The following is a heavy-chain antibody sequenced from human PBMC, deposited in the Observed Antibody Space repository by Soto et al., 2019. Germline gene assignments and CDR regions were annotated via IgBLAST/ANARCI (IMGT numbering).Heavy chain of an antibody. CDR1: GYSFTSYW. V-gene: IGHV5-51*01. J-gene: IGHJ4*02. D-gene: IGHD3-22*01. Sequence: GESLKISCKGSGYSFTSYWIGWVRQMPGKGLEWMGIIYPGDSDTRYSPSFQGQVTISADKSISTAYLQWSSLKASDTAMYYCARQEGGTSAYDSSGYYYYWGQGTLVTVSS. CDR2: IYPGDSDT. CDR3: ARQEGGTSAYDSSGYYYY.